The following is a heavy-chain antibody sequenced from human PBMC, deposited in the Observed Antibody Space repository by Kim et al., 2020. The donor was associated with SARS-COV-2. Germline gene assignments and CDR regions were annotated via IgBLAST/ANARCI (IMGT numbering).Heavy chain of an antibody. CDR2: ISSSGSTI. CDR3: ARDQRVATLGLYYYYYYGMDV. V-gene: IGHV3-48*03. D-gene: IGHD5-12*01. CDR1: GFTFSSYE. Sequence: GGSLRLSCAASGFTFSSYEMNWVRQAPGKGLEWVSYISSSGSTIYYADSMKGRFTISRDNAKNSLYLQMNSLRAEDTAVYYCARDQRVATLGLYYYYYYGMDVWGQGTTVTVSS. J-gene: IGHJ6*02.